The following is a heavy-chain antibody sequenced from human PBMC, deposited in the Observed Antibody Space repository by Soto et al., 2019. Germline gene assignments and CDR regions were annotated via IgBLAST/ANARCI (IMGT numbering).Heavy chain of an antibody. Sequence: QVQLQESGPGLVKPSETLSLTCTVSGGSISSYYWSWIRQPPGKGLEWIGYIYYSGSTNYNPSLKSRVTISVDTSKNQFSLKLSSVTAADTAVYYCARGGDGPYYYYGMDVWGQGTTVTVSS. D-gene: IGHD3-16*01. J-gene: IGHJ6*02. CDR2: IYYSGST. V-gene: IGHV4-59*01. CDR3: ARGGDGPYYYYGMDV. CDR1: GGSISSYY.